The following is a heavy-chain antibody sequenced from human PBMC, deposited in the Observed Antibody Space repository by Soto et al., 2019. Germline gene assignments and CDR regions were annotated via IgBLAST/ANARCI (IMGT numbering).Heavy chain of an antibody. Sequence: GGSLRLSCAASGFTFSKFDMHWVRQAPGKGLQYVSSISSSGVSTYYADSVKGRFTISRDNSKNTLYLQMSSLRVEDTAVYYCVKDRYVDYWGQGTLVTVSS. CDR2: ISSSGVST. J-gene: IGHJ4*02. V-gene: IGHV3-64D*06. CDR3: VKDRYVDY. CDR1: GFTFSKFD.